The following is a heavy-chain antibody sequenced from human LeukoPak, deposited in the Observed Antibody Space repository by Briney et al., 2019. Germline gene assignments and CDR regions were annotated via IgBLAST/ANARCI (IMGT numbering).Heavy chain of an antibody. CDR1: GFTFSSYA. J-gene: IGHJ6*02. V-gene: IGHV3-64*01. CDR3: AKTPSATDSSGWRYYYYGMDV. Sequence: GGSLRLSCAASGFTFSSYAMHWVRQAPGKGLEYVSAISSNGGSTYYANSVKGRFTISRDNSKNSLYLQMNSLRTEDTALYYCAKTPSATDSSGWRYYYYGMDVWGQGTTVTVSS. D-gene: IGHD6-19*01. CDR2: ISSNGGST.